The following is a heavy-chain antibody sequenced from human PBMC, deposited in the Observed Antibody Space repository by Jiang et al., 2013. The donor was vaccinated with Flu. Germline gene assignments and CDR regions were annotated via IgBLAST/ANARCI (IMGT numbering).Heavy chain of an antibody. Sequence: VQLLESGGGLVQPGESLRLSCAASGFTVTDNSMNWVRQAPGKGLEWVSLIYSDGRTYFADSLKDRFTISRDNSKNTLYLQMTSLRAEDTAVYYCARDRYYDASGYYYYYYGMDVWGQGTTVIVSS. CDR2: IYSDGRT. V-gene: IGHV3-66*01. CDR1: GFTVTDNS. CDR3: ARDRYYDASGYYYYYYGMDV. J-gene: IGHJ6*02. D-gene: IGHD3-22*01.